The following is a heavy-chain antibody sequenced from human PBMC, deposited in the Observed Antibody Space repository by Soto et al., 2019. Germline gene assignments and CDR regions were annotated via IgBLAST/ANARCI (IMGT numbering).Heavy chain of an antibody. CDR2: IYSTGNT. V-gene: IGHV4-61*01. J-gene: IGHJ4*01. Sequence: QVQVKESGPGLVKPSETLSLTSTVSDGSVNSGSYSWSWIRQPPGKGLEWIGYIYSTGNTIYNPSLKSRVTISADTSMNQFSLKLSSLTAADTAVYYCARDSIPFFDYWGHGTLVTVAS. D-gene: IGHD2-2*02. CDR3: ARDSIPFFDY. CDR1: DGSVNSGSYS.